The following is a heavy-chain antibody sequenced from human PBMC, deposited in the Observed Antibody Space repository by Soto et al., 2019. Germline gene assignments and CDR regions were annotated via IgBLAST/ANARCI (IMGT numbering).Heavy chain of an antibody. D-gene: IGHD3-10*01. CDR1: GFTLSSYS. CDR3: ARDVGFGDLSPRTSYYSGMDV. Sequence: QVQLVESGGGMVQPGRSLRLSCASSGFTLSSYSLHWVRQPPGKGLEWVALTSKDGGREYYADSVRGRFTISRDHSKSSLYLEMNSLRTADTALYFCARDVGFGDLSPRTSYYSGMDVWGRGTTVTVSS. V-gene: IGHV3-30*04. J-gene: IGHJ6*02. CDR2: TSKDGGRE.